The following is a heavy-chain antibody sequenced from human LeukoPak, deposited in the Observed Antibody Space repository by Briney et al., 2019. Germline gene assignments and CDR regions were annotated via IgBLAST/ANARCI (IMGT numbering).Heavy chain of an antibody. V-gene: IGHV1-8*01. CDR1: GYTFTSYD. J-gene: IGHJ6*02. CDR2: MNPNSGNT. CDR3: ARVYGSDYGMDV. D-gene: IGHD3-10*01. Sequence: ASVKVSCKASGYTFTSYDINWVRQATGQGLEWMGWMNPNSGNTGYAQKFQGRVTMTRNTSISTAYMELSSLRSEDTAVYYCARVYGSDYGMDVWGQGTTVTVSS.